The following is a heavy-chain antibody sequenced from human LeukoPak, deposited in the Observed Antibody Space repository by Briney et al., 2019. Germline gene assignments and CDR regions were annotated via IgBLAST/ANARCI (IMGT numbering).Heavy chain of an antibody. CDR1: GYTFTSYG. J-gene: IGHJ6*03. CDR3: ARGYCSSTSCSTSHQSYMDV. Sequence: ASVKVSCKASGYTFTSYGISWVRQAPGQGLEWMGWISAYNGNTNYAQKLQGRVTMTTDTSTSTAYMELRSLRSDDTAVYYCARGYCSSTSCSTSHQSYMDVWGKGTTVTVSS. CDR2: ISAYNGNT. V-gene: IGHV1-18*01. D-gene: IGHD2-2*01.